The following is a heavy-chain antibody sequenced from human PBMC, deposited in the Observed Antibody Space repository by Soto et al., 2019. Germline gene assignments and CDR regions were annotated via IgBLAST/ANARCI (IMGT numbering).Heavy chain of an antibody. J-gene: IGHJ4*02. CDR1: GYTFTSYG. V-gene: IGHV1-18*01. D-gene: IGHD2-2*01. Sequence: QVLLVQSGAEVTKPGASVKVSCKASGYTFTSYGISWVRQAPGQGLEWMGWISTYNGNTNYAQKLQGRVTMTTDTSRTTDYMEMRSRRPADTAVYYCAREYPSASCDYFGKGSLVTVSS. CDR3: AREYPSASCDY. CDR2: ISTYNGNT.